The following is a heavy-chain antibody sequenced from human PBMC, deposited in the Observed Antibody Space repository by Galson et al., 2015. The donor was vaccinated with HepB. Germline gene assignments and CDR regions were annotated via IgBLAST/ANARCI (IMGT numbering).Heavy chain of an antibody. CDR1: GYIFNNYG. V-gene: IGHV1-18*01. CDR2: ISIYNGDT. J-gene: IGHJ4*02. D-gene: IGHD2/OR15-2a*01. Sequence: SCKASGYIFNNYGINWVRQAPGQGLEWMGWISIYNGDTDYAQKFQGRVTTTTDRSTSTAYMELRSLRFDDTAVYYCARARYSTSPPDYWGQGTLVTVSS. CDR3: ARARYSTSPPDY.